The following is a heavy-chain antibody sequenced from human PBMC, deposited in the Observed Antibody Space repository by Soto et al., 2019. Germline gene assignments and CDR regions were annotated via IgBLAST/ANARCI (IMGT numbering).Heavy chain of an antibody. V-gene: IGHV3-15*01. CDR2: IKSKTDGGTT. J-gene: IGHJ6*02. CDR1: GFTFSNAW. Sequence: EVQLVESGGGLVKPGGSLRLSCAASGFTFSNAWMSWVRQAPGKGLEWVGRIKSKTDGGTTDYAAPVKGRFTISRDDSKNTLYLQINSLKTEDTAVYYCTISGRGSYCSSTSCYLYYYYGMDVWGQGTTVTVSS. CDR3: TISGRGSYCSSTSCYLYYYYGMDV. D-gene: IGHD2-2*01.